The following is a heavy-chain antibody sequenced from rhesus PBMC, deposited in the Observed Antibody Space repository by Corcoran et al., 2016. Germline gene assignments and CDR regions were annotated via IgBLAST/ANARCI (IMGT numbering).Heavy chain of an antibody. CDR3: ARPLAAAIDY. CDR1: GGSISGGYG. Sequence: QVQLQESGPGVVKPSETLSLTCAVSGGSISGGYGWSWIRQPPGKGLEWIGQIFGSIGSTYYNPSLKSRVTISRDTSKNQFSLKLTSVTAADTAVYYCARPLAAAIDYWGQGVLVTVSS. V-gene: IGHV4S7*01. D-gene: IGHD6-25*01. CDR2: IFGSIGST. J-gene: IGHJ4*01.